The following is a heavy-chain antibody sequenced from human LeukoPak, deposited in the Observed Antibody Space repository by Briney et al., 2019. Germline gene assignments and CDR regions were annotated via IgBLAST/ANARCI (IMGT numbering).Heavy chain of an antibody. CDR1: GFTFSSYW. J-gene: IGHJ4*02. V-gene: IGHV3-7*01. D-gene: IGHD5-12*01. Sequence: GGSLRLSCAASGFTFSSYWMSWVRQAPGKGLEGVANIKQGGSEKYYVDCVEGRFTISRHNQKDSLYAQINSLRAEDTAVYYCAREVRHSGYEWLFDYWGQGTLVTVSS. CDR2: IKQGGSEK. CDR3: AREVRHSGYEWLFDY.